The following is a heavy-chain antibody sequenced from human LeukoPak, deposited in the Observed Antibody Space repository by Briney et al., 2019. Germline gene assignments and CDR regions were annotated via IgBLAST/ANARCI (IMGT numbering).Heavy chain of an antibody. CDR3: ARDRGKWFGDFFDF. Sequence: ASVKVACMASGDTFTSYDINWVRQATGQGLEWMGWMNPNSGNTGYAQKVQGRVTMTIDTSTSTAYMELRSLRSDDTAVYYCARDRGKWFGDFFDFWGQGTLVTVSS. CDR1: GDTFTSYD. CDR2: MNPNSGNT. D-gene: IGHD3-10*01. J-gene: IGHJ4*02. V-gene: IGHV1-8*01.